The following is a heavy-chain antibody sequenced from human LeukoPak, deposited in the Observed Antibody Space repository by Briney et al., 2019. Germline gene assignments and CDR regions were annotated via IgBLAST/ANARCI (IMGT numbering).Heavy chain of an antibody. J-gene: IGHJ4*02. CDR3: ARRDRYCSGGSCGYYFDY. D-gene: IGHD2-15*01. CDR1: GFTFSDHY. CDR2: TRNKANSYTT. V-gene: IGHV3-72*01. Sequence: GGSPRLSCAASGFTFSDHYMDWVRQAPGKGLEWVGRTRNKANSYTTEYAASVKGRFTISRDDSKNSLYLQMNSLKTEDTAVYYCARRDRYCSGGSCGYYFDYWGQGTLVTVSS.